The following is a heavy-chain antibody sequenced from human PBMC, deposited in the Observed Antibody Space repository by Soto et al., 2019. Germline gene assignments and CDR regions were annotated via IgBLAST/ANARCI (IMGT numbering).Heavy chain of an antibody. CDR1: GYTFTSYG. CDR2: INPSGGST. Sequence: GASVKVCCKASGYTFTSYGIRWVRQAPGQGLEWMGIINPSGGSTSYAQKFQGRVTMTRDTSTSTVYMELSSLRSEDTAVYYCASPAKYYMDVWGKGTTVTVSS. CDR3: ASPAKYYMDV. J-gene: IGHJ6*03. V-gene: IGHV1-46*01. D-gene: IGHD6-25*01.